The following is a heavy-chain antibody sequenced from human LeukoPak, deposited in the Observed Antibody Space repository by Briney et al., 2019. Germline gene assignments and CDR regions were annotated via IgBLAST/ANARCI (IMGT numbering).Heavy chain of an antibody. D-gene: IGHD4-17*01. CDR1: GSTFSNYA. J-gene: IGHJ5*02. CDR3: AKESTVTPGNVNWFDP. Sequence: GGSLRLSCAASGSTFSNYAMSWVRQAPGKGLEWVSTISGGGSSTYYADSVKGRFTISRDNSKNTLYLHMNTLRADDTAVYYCAKESTVTPGNVNWFDPWGRGTLVTVSS. CDR2: ISGGGSST. V-gene: IGHV3-23*01.